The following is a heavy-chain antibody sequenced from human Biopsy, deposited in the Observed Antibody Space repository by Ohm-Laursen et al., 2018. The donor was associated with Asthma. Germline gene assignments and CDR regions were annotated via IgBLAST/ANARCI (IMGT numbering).Heavy chain of an antibody. CDR2: VNTGNGDT. CDR1: EDTFSSYV. J-gene: IGHJ3*01. D-gene: IGHD3-9*01. V-gene: IGHV1-3*04. Sequence: ASVKVSCNASEDTFSSYVISWVRQAPGQGLEWMGWVNTGNGDTKYSQKFQGRVTITRDTSASTAYMELRSLRSEDTATYYCARTYYDFLTGQVKDVFGVWGQGTMVTVSS. CDR3: ARTYYDFLTGQVKDVFGV.